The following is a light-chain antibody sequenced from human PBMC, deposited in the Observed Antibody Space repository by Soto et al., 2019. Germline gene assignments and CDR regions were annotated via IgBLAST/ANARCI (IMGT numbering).Light chain of an antibody. Sequence: DIQLTQSPSFLSASVGDRVTIACRASQGVSSYLAWFQQRPGKAPKLLIYTASTLQSGVPSRFSGSGSGTEFTLTISSLQPEDFATYYCQQSHSIPWTFGQGTKVEIK. CDR1: QGVSSY. V-gene: IGKV1-9*01. CDR3: QQSHSIPWT. CDR2: TAS. J-gene: IGKJ1*01.